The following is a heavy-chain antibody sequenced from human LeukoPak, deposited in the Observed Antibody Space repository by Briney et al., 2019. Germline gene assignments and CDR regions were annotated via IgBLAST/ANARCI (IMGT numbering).Heavy chain of an antibody. Sequence: PGGSLRLSCAASGFTFSDYYMSWIRQAPGKGLEWVSYISSSGSTIYYADSVKGRFTISRDNAKNSLYLQMNSLRAEDTAVYYCARGQSQITFGGVIVAPNDCWGQGTLVTVSS. CDR1: GFTFSDYY. CDR2: ISSSGSTI. J-gene: IGHJ4*02. CDR3: ARGQSQITFGGVIVAPNDC. V-gene: IGHV3-11*01. D-gene: IGHD3-16*02.